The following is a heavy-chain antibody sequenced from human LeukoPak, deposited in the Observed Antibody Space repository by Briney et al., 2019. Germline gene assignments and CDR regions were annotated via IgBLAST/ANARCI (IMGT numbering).Heavy chain of an antibody. Sequence: PSETLSLTCTVSGDSISSSIYYWGWMRQPPGKGLEWIGSIYYSGSTYYYLSLKSRVTISVDTSKNQFSLKLSSVTAADTAVYYCARTTVVTYPYYYLDVWGKGTTVTISS. D-gene: IGHD4-23*01. V-gene: IGHV4-39*01. CDR1: GDSISSSIYY. J-gene: IGHJ6*03. CDR3: ARTTVVTYPYYYLDV. CDR2: IYYSGST.